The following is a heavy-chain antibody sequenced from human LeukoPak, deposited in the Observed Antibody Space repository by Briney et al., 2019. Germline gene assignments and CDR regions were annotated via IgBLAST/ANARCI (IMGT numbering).Heavy chain of an antibody. D-gene: IGHD3-9*01. CDR2: MNPNSGGT. J-gene: IGHJ4*02. V-gene: IGHV1-2*02. CDR1: GYTFTSYD. Sequence: ASVKVSCKASGYTFTSYDINWVRQATGQGLEWMGWMNPNSGGTNYAQNFQGRVTMTRDTSISSAYMELSRLRSDDTAVYYCATLSDILTGYSLDYWGQGTLVTVSS. CDR3: ATLSDILTGYSLDY.